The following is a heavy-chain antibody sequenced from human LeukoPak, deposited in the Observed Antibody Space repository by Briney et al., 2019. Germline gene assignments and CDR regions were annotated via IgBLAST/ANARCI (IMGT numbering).Heavy chain of an antibody. CDR2: IKQDGSEK. Sequence: GGSLRLSCAASGFTFSSYLMSWVRQAPGKGLEWVANIKQDGSEKYYVDSVKGRFTISRDNAKNSLYLQMNSLRAEDTAVYYCARGRLRYPYWGQGTLVTVSS. D-gene: IGHD3-9*01. CDR1: GFTFSSYL. J-gene: IGHJ4*02. V-gene: IGHV3-7*04. CDR3: ARGRLRYPY.